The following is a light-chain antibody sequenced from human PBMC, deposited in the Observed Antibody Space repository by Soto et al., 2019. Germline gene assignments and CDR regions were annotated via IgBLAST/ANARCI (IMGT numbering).Light chain of an antibody. J-gene: IGLJ2*01. CDR1: SSDAVGYNY. V-gene: IGLV2-14*01. Sequence: QSALTQPASVSGSPGQSITISCTGTSSDAVGYNYVSWYQQHPGKAPKLMIYDVSNRPSGVSNRFSGSKSGNTASLTISGRQAEDEADYYCSSYTSSSTVVFGGGTKLTVL. CDR3: SSYTSSSTVV. CDR2: DVS.